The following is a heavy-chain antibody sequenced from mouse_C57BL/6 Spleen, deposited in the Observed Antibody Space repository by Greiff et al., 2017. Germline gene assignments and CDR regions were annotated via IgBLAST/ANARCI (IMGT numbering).Heavy chain of an antibody. D-gene: IGHD4-1*01. Sequence: QVQLQQPGAELVRPGSSVKLSCKASGYTFTSYWMDWVKPRPGQGLEWIGNIYPSDSETHYNQKFKDKATLTVDKSSSTAYMQLSSLTSEDSAVYYCARYELGQGFSYWGQGTTLTVSS. V-gene: IGHV1-61*01. CDR1: GYTFTSYW. CDR2: IYPSDSET. J-gene: IGHJ2*01. CDR3: ARYELGQGFSY.